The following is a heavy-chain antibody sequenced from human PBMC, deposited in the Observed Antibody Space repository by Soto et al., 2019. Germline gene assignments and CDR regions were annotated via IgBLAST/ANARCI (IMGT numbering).Heavy chain of an antibody. CDR3: AKNWNWGSLVH. J-gene: IGHJ4*02. CDR1: DDSISTDY. D-gene: IGHD7-27*01. CDR2: IYYGGST. Sequence: QVHLQESGPGLVKPSETLSLTCTVSDDSISTDYWSWIRQSPGKGLEWIGFIYYGGSTNYNPSLKSRVTISVDTPKNQFSLKLSSVTAADTAVYYCAKNWNWGSLVHWGQGTLVTVSS. V-gene: IGHV4-59*08.